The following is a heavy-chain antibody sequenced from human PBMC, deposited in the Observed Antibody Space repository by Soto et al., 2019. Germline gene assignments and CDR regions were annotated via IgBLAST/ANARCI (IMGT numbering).Heavy chain of an antibody. CDR2: IYYSGST. V-gene: IGHV4-59*01. CDR1: GGSISSYY. Sequence: PSETLSLTCTVSGGSISSYYWSWIRQPPGKGLEWIGYIYYSGSTNYNPSLKSRVTISVDTSKNQFSLKLSSVTAADTAVYYCARSTLEGYSGYDWYFDYWGQGTLVTVSS. D-gene: IGHD5-12*01. CDR3: ARSTLEGYSGYDWYFDY. J-gene: IGHJ4*02.